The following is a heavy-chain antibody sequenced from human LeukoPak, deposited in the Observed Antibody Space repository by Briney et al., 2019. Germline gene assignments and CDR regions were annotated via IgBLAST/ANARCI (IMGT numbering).Heavy chain of an antibody. Sequence: GGSLRLSCAASGFTFSSYGMHWVRQAPGKGLEGVAFIRYDGSNKYYADSVKGRFTISRDNSKNTLYLQMNSLRAEDTAVYYCAKDSYGDYEVGWFDPWGQGTLVTVSS. CDR2: IRYDGSNK. D-gene: IGHD4-17*01. CDR1: GFTFSSYG. CDR3: AKDSYGDYEVGWFDP. J-gene: IGHJ5*02. V-gene: IGHV3-30*02.